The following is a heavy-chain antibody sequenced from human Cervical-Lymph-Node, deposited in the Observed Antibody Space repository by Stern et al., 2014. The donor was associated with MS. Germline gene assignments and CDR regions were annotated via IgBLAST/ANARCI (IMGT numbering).Heavy chain of an antibody. CDR1: GYTFTGHY. V-gene: IGHV1-2*06. J-gene: IGHJ4*02. Sequence: VQLVESGHEMKRPGASMMVSCKASGYTFTGHYLHWLRQAPGQGLEWMGRINGNSGATDYAQKFQGRVTMTRDTSISTAYMELSWLRSDDTAVYYCARTVLGFCTSERCRETKTFDYGGQGTLVTVSS. CDR3: ARTVLGFCTSERCRETKTFDY. CDR2: INGNSGAT. D-gene: IGHD2-8*02.